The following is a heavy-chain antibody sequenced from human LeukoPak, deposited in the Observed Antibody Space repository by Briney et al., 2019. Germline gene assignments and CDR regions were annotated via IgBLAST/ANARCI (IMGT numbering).Heavy chain of an antibody. CDR1: GYTFTSYY. D-gene: IGHD2-15*01. CDR2: INPSGGST. Sequence: PGASVKVSCKASGYTFTSYYMHWVRQAPGQGLEWMGIINPSGGSTSYAQKFQGRVTMTRDTSTSTVYMELSSLRSEDTAVYYCAIPDARRGYCSGGSCSASGAGRYYYGMDVWGQGTTVTVSS. V-gene: IGHV1-46*01. J-gene: IGHJ6*02. CDR3: AIPDARRGYCSGGSCSASGAGRYYYGMDV.